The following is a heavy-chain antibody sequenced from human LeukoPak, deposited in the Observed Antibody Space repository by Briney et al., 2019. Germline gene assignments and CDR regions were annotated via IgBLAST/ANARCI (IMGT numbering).Heavy chain of an antibody. J-gene: IGHJ4*02. CDR1: GFTFSSYG. D-gene: IGHD2-2*01. V-gene: IGHV3-30*18. CDR3: AKDHRIVVVPAFYY. Sequence: GGSLRLSCAASGFTFSSYGMHWVRQAPGKGPEWVAVISYDGSNKYYADSVKGRFTNSRDNSKNTLYLQMNSLRAEDTAVYYCAKDHRIVVVPAFYYWGQGTLVTVSS. CDR2: ISYDGSNK.